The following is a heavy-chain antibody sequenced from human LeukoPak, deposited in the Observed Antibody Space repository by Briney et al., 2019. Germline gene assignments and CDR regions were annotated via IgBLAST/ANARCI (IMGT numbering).Heavy chain of an antibody. Sequence: SETLSLTCTVSGGSISSYFWSWIRQPPGKGLEWIGYIYYSGSTNYNPSLKSRVTISVDTSKNQFSLKLSSVTAADTAVYYCARGPNTAGNYRAFDLWGQGTKVTVSS. J-gene: IGHJ3*01. D-gene: IGHD4-11*01. CDR3: ARGPNTAGNYRAFDL. CDR1: GGSISSYF. V-gene: IGHV4-59*08. CDR2: IYYSGST.